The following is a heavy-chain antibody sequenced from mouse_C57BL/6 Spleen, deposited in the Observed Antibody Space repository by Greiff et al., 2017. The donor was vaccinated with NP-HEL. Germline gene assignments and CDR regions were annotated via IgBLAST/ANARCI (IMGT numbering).Heavy chain of an antibody. CDR2: ISSGSSTI. CDR1: GFTFSDYG. Sequence: DVMLVESGGGLVKPGGSLKLSCAASGFTFSDYGMHWVRQAPEKGLEWVAYISSGSSTIYYADTVKGRFTISRDNAKNTLFLQMTSLRSEDTAMYYCARLGYYGSSHWYFDVWGTGTTVTVSS. CDR3: ARLGYYGSSHWYFDV. J-gene: IGHJ1*03. D-gene: IGHD1-1*01. V-gene: IGHV5-17*01.